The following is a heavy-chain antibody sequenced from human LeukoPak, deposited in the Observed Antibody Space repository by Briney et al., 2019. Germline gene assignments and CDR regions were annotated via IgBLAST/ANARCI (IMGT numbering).Heavy chain of an antibody. J-gene: IGHJ6*02. CDR1: RFTFSSYA. CDR2: VSGSGGIT. CDR3: AKQTPPYYYGMDV. Sequence: GGSLRLSCAASRFTFSSYAMSWVRQAPGKGLEWVSTVSGSGGITYYADSVKGLFTISRDNSKNTLYLQMNSLRAEDTAVYYCAKQTPPYYYGMDVWGQGTSVTVSS. V-gene: IGHV3-23*01.